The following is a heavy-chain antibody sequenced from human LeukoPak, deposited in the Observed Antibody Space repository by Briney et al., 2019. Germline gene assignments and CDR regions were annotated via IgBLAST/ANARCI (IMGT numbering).Heavy chain of an antibody. D-gene: IGHD1-26*01. J-gene: IGHJ4*02. CDR3: TRGSEWEPLYYFDY. CDR2: ISSSSGYI. V-gene: IGHV3-21*01. CDR1: GFTFSIYN. Sequence: GGSLRLSCAASGFTFSIYNMNWVRQTPGKGLEWVSLISSSSGYIYYTDSVKGRFTISRDNAQNSLYLQMNSLRAEDSAVYYCTRGSEWEPLYYFDYWGQGSLVTVSS.